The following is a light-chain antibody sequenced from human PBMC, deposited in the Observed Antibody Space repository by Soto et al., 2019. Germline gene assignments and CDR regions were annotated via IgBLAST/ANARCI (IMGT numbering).Light chain of an antibody. J-gene: IGLJ3*02. CDR3: QSYDSSLSGGV. V-gene: IGLV1-40*01. CDR2: GNS. CDR1: SSNIGAGYD. Sequence: QSVLTQPSSVSGAPGQRVTISCTASSSNIGAGYDVHWYQQLPGTVPKLLIYGNSNRPSGVPDRFSGSKSGTSASLAITGLQAEDEADYYCQSYDSSLSGGVFGGGTKLTVL.